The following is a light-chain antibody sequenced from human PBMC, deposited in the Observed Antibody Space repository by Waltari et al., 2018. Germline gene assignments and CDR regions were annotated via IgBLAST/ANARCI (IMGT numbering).Light chain of an antibody. CDR3: QQYYTTPLT. CDR2: WAS. CDR1: PGVLYSSNNRNY. J-gene: IGKJ4*01. Sequence: DIVMTQSPDSLAVSLGERATINSKSSPGVLYSSNNRNYLTWYQQKPGQPPKLLIYWASIRESGVPDRFSGSGSGTDFTLTISSLQAEDVAVYYCQQYYTTPLTFGGGTKVEIK. V-gene: IGKV4-1*01.